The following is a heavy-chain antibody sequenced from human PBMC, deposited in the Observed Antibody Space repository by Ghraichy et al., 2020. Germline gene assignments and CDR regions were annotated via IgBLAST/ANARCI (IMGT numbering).Heavy chain of an antibody. Sequence: SQTLSLTCTVSGGSISSSSYYWGWIRQPPGKGLEWIGSIYYSGSTYYNPSLKSRVTISVDTSKNQFSLKLSSVTAADTAVYYCARIPRGSGGDDPAYYFDYWGQGTLVTVSS. J-gene: IGHJ4*02. CDR1: GGSISSSSYY. V-gene: IGHV4-39*01. D-gene: IGHD2-21*02. CDR3: ARIPRGSGGDDPAYYFDY. CDR2: IYYSGST.